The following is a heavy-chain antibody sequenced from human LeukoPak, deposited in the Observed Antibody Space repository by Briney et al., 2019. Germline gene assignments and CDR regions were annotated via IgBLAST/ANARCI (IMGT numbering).Heavy chain of an antibody. CDR1: GYTFTSYY. CDR3: ARGASVAGIWGNWFDP. Sequence: ASVKVSCKASGYTFTSYYMHWVRQAPGQGLEWVGIINPSGGSTSYAQKFQGRVTMTRDTSTSTVYMELSSLRSEDTAVYYCARGASVAGIWGNWFDPWGQGTLVTVSS. J-gene: IGHJ5*02. V-gene: IGHV1-46*01. CDR2: INPSGGST. D-gene: IGHD6-19*01.